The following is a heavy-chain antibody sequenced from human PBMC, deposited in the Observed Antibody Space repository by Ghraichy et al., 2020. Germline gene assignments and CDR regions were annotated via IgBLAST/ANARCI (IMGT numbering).Heavy chain of an antibody. CDR3: ARGAVAGTRFDP. V-gene: IGHV4-59*01. D-gene: IGHD6-19*01. J-gene: IGHJ5*02. Sequence: SETLSLTCSVSGGSIYSYYWSWIRQPPGKGLEYIGYIHYSGSTNSNPSLKSRVTMSVDTSKNQVSLRLSSVTAADTAMYFCARGAVAGTRFDPWGQGTLVTVSS. CDR1: GGSIYSYY. CDR2: IHYSGST.